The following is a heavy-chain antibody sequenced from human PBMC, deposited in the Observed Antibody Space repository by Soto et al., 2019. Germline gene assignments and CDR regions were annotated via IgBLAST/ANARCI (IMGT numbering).Heavy chain of an antibody. CDR2: IVPIYRTA. Sequence: GASLKVSCKASGGTFSSYRINWVRQAPGQGLEWLDGIVPIYRTADYAQKFQGRVTITTDESARTSYMELRSLKSQDTAVYYCVSDCGAKVSSIWGQGTLVIVSS. CDR1: GGTFSSYR. D-gene: IGHD6-13*01. CDR3: VSDCGAKVSSI. V-gene: IGHV1-69*05. J-gene: IGHJ4*02.